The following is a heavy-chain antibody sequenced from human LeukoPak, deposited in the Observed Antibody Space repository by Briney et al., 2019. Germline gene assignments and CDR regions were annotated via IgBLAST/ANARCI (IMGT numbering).Heavy chain of an antibody. V-gene: IGHV1-8*03. CDR2: MNPNSGNT. J-gene: IGHJ6*03. CDR1: GGTFSSYA. D-gene: IGHD6-6*01. CDR3: ARAALQAGAYYYYYYMDV. Sequence: ASVKVSCKASGGTFSSYAINWVRQATGQGLEWMGWMNPNSGNTGYAQKFQGRVTITRNTSISTAYMELSSLRSEDTAVYYCARAALQAGAYYYYYYMDVWGKGTTVTVSS.